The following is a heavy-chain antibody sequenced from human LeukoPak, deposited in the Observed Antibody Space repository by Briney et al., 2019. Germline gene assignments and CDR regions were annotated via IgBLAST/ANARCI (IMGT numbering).Heavy chain of an antibody. V-gene: IGHV1-3*01. J-gene: IGHJ5*02. D-gene: IGHD2-15*01. CDR1: GYTFTSYA. Sequence: ASVKASCKASGYTFTSYAIHWVRQAPGQSLEWMGWIIAGNGNTKYSQRFQGRVTITRDTSASTAYMELSSLRSDDTAVYYCARDCSGGPPGWFDPWGQGTLVTVSS. CDR2: IIAGNGNT. CDR3: ARDCSGGPPGWFDP.